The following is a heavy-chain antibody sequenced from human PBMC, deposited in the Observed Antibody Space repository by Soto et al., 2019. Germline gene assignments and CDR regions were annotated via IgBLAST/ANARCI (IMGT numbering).Heavy chain of an antibody. J-gene: IGHJ6*02. CDR1: AGTFSSYA. D-gene: IGHD2-2*01. CDR3: ARRQSADYYYYYGMDC. CDR2: IIPIFGTA. V-gene: IGHV1-69*06. Sequence: ASVKVSCKASAGTFSSYAISWVRQAPGQGLEWMGGIIPIFGTANYAQKFQGRVTITADKSTSTAYMELSSLRSEDTAVYYCARRQSADYYYYYGMDCWGQGTMVTVSS.